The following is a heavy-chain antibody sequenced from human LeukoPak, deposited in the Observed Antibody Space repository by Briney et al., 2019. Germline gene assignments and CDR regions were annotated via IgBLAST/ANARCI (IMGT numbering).Heavy chain of an antibody. Sequence: PSETLSLTCTVSGGSISSYYWSWIRQPPGKGLEWIGYIYSSGSTNYNPSLTSRVTISVDTSKNQFSLNLSSVTAADTAVYYCARDRIRSGWDTFGYWGQATPVTVSS. D-gene: IGHD6-19*01. CDR1: GGSISSYY. CDR2: IYSSGST. CDR3: ARDRIRSGWDTFGY. V-gene: IGHV4-59*01. J-gene: IGHJ4*02.